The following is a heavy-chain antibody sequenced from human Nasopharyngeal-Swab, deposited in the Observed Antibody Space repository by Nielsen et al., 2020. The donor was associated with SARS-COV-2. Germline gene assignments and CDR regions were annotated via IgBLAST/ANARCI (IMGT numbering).Heavy chain of an antibody. CDR1: GFTFSSYG. CDR3: ARDPPATWYGMDV. V-gene: IGHV3-33*01. CDR2: IWYDGSNK. Sequence: GGSLRLSCAASGFTFSSYGMHWVRQVPGKGLEWVAVIWYDGSNKYYADSVKGRFTISRDNSKNTLYLQMNSLRAEDTAVYYCARDPPATWYGMDVWGQGTTVTVSS. J-gene: IGHJ6*02.